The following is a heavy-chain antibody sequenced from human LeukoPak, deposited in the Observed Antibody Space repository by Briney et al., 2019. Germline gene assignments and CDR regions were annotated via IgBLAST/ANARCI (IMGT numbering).Heavy chain of an antibody. D-gene: IGHD5-12*01. V-gene: IGHV3-23*01. CDR1: GFTFSSYS. CDR3: AKLRIVATELWFDP. J-gene: IGHJ5*02. Sequence: GGSLRLSCAASGFTFSSYSMNWVRQAPGKGLEWVSAISGSGGSTYYADSVKGRFTISRDNSKNTLYLQMNSLRAEDTAVYYCAKLRIVATELWFDPWGQGTLVTVSS. CDR2: ISGSGGST.